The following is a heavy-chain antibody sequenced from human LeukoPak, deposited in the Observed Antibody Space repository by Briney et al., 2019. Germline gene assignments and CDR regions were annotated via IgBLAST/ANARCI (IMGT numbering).Heavy chain of an antibody. CDR1: GFTFSNFA. Sequence: PGGSLRLSCAASGFTFSNFAMNWVRQAPGQGLERVSGISNNGDETYYAESVRGRLTISRDTPKNTLYLQMSSLRVEDTALYYCARGRSSDWSIDTFDTWGQGTMVTVSS. J-gene: IGHJ3*02. V-gene: IGHV3-23*01. CDR2: ISNNGDET. D-gene: IGHD6-19*01. CDR3: ARGRSSDWSIDTFDT.